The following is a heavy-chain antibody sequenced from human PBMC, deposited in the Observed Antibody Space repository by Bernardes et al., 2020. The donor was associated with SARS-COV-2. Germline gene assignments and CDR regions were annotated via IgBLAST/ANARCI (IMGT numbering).Heavy chain of an antibody. J-gene: IGHJ3*02. V-gene: IGHV4-61*02. D-gene: IGHD4-17*01. CDR3: ALTTVVPWAFDI. CDR1: GDSLSSGDYY. CDR2: FHTRGST. Sequence: SETLSLTCTVSGDSLSSGDYYCSWLRQPVGKGLESIGRFHTRGSTKYNPSHKSRVTISLDTSKNQFSLKLTSVTAADTAVYYCALTTVVPWAFDIWGQGTMVTVSS.